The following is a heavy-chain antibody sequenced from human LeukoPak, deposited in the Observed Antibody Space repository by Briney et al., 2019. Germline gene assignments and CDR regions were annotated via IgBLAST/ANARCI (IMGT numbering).Heavy chain of an antibody. CDR2: ISSSSSYI. CDR3: ARDFAYHSGSYSLDAFDI. CDR1: GFTFSSYS. Sequence: GGSLRLSCAASGFTFSSYSMNWVRQAPGKGLGWVSSISSSSSYIYYADSVKGRFTISRDNAKNSLYLQMNSLRAEDTAVYYCARDFAYHSGSYSLDAFDIWGQGTMVTVSS. J-gene: IGHJ3*02. D-gene: IGHD1-26*01. V-gene: IGHV3-21*01.